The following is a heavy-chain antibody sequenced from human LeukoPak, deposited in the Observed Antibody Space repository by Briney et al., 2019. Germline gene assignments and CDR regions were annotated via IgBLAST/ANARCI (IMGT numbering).Heavy chain of an antibody. CDR1: GFTFDDYV. CDR3: ARGLLWFGEFHPQRDYSSMDV. J-gene: IGHJ6*03. D-gene: IGHD3-10*01. V-gene: IGHV3-20*03. CDR2: INWNGGST. Sequence: GGSLILSFAASGFTFDDYVISWVRQAPGKGLGWVSGINWNGGSTGDADSVKGRFTISRDNAKNYLYLQMNSLRAEDTALYYCARGLLWFGEFHPQRDYSSMDVWGKGTTVTVSS.